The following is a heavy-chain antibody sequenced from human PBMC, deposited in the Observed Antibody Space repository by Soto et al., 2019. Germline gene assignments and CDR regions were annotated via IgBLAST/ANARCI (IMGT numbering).Heavy chain of an antibody. Sequence: QVQLVQSGAEVKKPGASVKVSCKASGYTFTSYDINWVRQATGQGLEWMGWMNPNSGNTGYAQKFQGRLTMTRNTSLSTAYMELSSLRSDDTAVYYCARGGRIGGPGSRESWFDPWGQGALVTVSS. D-gene: IGHD2-2*01. J-gene: IGHJ5*02. CDR2: MNPNSGNT. CDR1: GYTFTSYD. V-gene: IGHV1-8*01. CDR3: ARGGRIGGPGSRESWFDP.